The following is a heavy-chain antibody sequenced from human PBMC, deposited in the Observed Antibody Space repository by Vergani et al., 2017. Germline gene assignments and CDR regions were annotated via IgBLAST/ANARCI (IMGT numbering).Heavy chain of an antibody. J-gene: IGHJ6*03. V-gene: IGHV1-69*04. Sequence: QVQLVQSGAEVKKPGSSVKVSCKASGGTFSSYAISWVRQAPGQGLEWMGRIIPILGIANYAQKFQGRVTITADKSTSTAYMELSSLRSEDTAVYYCARDVGGSKPFYYYYYMDVWGKGTTVTVSS. CDR3: ARDVGGSKPFYYYYYMDV. D-gene: IGHD1-26*01. CDR2: IIPILGIA. CDR1: GGTFSSYA.